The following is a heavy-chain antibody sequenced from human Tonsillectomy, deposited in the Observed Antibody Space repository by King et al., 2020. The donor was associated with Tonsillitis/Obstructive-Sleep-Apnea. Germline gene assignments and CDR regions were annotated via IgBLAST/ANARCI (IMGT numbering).Heavy chain of an antibody. J-gene: IGHJ6*04. D-gene: IGHD5-18*01. CDR1: GYTFTGYY. CDR2: INPNSGDT. V-gene: IGHV1-2*02. CDR3: ARDYAPGIQLWLSDV. Sequence: VQLVESGAEVKKPGASVKVSCKTSGYTFTGYYIHWVRQAPGQGLEWMGWINPNSGDTNYAQKFQGRVTMTRATSISTAYMELSRLTSDDTAVYYCARDYAPGIQLWLSDVGGKGTTVTVSS.